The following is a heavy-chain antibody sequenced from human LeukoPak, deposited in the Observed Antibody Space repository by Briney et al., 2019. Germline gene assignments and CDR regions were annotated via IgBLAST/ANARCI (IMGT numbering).Heavy chain of an antibody. V-gene: IGHV3-30*18. Sequence: GGSLRLSCAVSGFTISSHGMHWVRQAPGKGPEWVAMIAYHGNTEYYGDSVKGRFTISRDNSKNTLYLQMDSLRAEDTAVYHCAKDWGSGGWYNYFDPWGQGTLVTISS. CDR2: IAYHGNTE. D-gene: IGHD6-19*01. CDR1: GFTISSHG. J-gene: IGHJ5*02. CDR3: AKDWGSGGWYNYFDP.